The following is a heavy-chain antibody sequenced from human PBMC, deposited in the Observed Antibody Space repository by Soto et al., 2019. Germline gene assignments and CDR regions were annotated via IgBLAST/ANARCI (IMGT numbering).Heavy chain of an antibody. V-gene: IGHV3-48*01. J-gene: IGHJ5*02. Sequence: GGSLRLSCAASGFTFSSYSMNWVRQAPGKGLEWVSYISSSSSTIYYADSVKGRFTISRDNAKNSLYLQMNSLRAEDTAVYYCARTLYYYGSGSYYNSCFPRWFDPWGQGTLVTVSS. CDR1: GFTFSSYS. D-gene: IGHD3-10*01. CDR2: ISSSSSTI. CDR3: ARTLYYYGSGSYYNSCFPRWFDP.